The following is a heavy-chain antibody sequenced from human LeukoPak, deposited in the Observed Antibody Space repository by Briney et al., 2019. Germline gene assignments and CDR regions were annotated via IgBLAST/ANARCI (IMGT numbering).Heavy chain of an antibody. CDR1: GFTFDDYA. J-gene: IGHJ4*02. D-gene: IGHD3-22*01. Sequence: GGSLRLSCAASGFTFDDYAMHWVRQAPGKGLEWVSGISWNSGSIGYADSVKGRFTIYRDNAKNSLYLQMNSLRAEDTALYYCAKDFSYYDSSGYSDYWGQGTLVTVSS. CDR2: ISWNSGSI. CDR3: AKDFSYYDSSGYSDY. V-gene: IGHV3-9*01.